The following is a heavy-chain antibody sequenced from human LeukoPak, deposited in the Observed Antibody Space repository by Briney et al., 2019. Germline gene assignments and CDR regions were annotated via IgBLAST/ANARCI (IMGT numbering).Heavy chain of an antibody. V-gene: IGHV3-30-3*01. CDR2: ISYDGSNK. Sequence: GGSLRLSCAASGFTFSSYAMHWVRQAPGKGLEWVAVISYDGSNKYYADSVKGRFTISRDNSKNTLYLQMNSLRAEDTAVYYCARRRWSSSSGGGFDYWGQGTLVTVSS. CDR3: ARRRWSSSSGGGFDY. J-gene: IGHJ4*02. CDR1: GFTFSSYA. D-gene: IGHD6-6*01.